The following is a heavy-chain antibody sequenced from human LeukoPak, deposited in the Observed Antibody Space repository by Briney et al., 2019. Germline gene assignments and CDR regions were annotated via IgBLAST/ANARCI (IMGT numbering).Heavy chain of an antibody. Sequence: GASVKVSCKASGYTFTSYDINWVRQATGQGLEWMGWMNPNSGNTGYAQKFQGRVTMTRNTSISTAYMELSSLRSEDTAVYYCASNNAYYDSSGYYYDAFDIWGQGTMVTVSS. CDR3: ASNNAYYDSSGYYYDAFDI. CDR2: MNPNSGNT. D-gene: IGHD3-22*01. CDR1: GYTFTSYD. V-gene: IGHV1-8*01. J-gene: IGHJ3*02.